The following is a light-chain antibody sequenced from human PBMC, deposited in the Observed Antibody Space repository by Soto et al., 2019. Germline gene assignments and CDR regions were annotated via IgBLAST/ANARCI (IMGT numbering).Light chain of an antibody. J-gene: IGKJ1*01. V-gene: IGKV3D-7*01. CDR3: QQDYNIPWT. CDR1: QFLSSNY. Sequence: EIVVTQSPATLSLSPGERATLSCRASQFLSSNYFPWYQQKPGQAPRLLIYGASTRATGVPDRFSGSGSGTDFTLTISSLQPEDFAVYYCQQDYNIPWTFGQGTKVDI. CDR2: GAS.